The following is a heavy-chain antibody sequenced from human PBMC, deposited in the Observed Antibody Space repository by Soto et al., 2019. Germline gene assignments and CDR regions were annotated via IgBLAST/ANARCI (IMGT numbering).Heavy chain of an antibody. D-gene: IGHD6-13*01. J-gene: IGHJ4*02. CDR1: GFIFNRYA. CDR3: ARDPNAGLAHY. V-gene: IGHV3-30*15. Sequence: QVQLVQSGGGVGQPGKSLRLSCAASGFIFNRYAFHWVRQAPGKGLEWVAQISYDGSSQYYGDSVKGRFTISRDNSNNTLFLQISSLRPEDTAVYYCARDPNAGLAHYWGQGTLVTVSS. CDR2: ISYDGSSQ.